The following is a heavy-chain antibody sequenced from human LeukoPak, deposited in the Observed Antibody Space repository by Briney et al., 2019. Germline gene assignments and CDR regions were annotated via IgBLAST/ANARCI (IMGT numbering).Heavy chain of an antibody. D-gene: IGHD4-17*01. Sequence: GGSLRLSCAASGFTFETYWMHWVRQAPGKGLVWVSCISGDGSTTNYADSVKGRFTISRDNAKNTLYLQMNSLSAEDTAVYYCARDEPTVTTGPPVGSWGQGTLVTVSS. CDR1: GFTFETYW. CDR2: ISGDGSTT. CDR3: ARDEPTVTTGPPVGS. V-gene: IGHV3-74*01. J-gene: IGHJ5*02.